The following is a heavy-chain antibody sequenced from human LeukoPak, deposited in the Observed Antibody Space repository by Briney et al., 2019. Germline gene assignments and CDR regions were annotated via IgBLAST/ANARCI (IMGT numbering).Heavy chain of an antibody. CDR1: GGSISSSSYY. D-gene: IGHD3-22*01. CDR2: IYYSGST. CDR3: ARKGYSSSGYWPTPLDY. J-gene: IGHJ4*02. Sequence: SETLSLTCTVSGGSISSSSYYWGWLRQPPGTGLEWVGSIYYSGSTYYNPSLKSRVTISVDTSKNQFSLKLSSVTAADTAVYYCARKGYSSSGYWPTPLDYWGQGTLVTVSS. V-gene: IGHV4-39*07.